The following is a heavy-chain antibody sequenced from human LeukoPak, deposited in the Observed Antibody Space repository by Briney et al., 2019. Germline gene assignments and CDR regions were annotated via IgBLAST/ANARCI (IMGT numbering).Heavy chain of an antibody. CDR3: ARDFGREGPQGPDYDDYFGNY. CDR2: ISYDGTKR. J-gene: IGHJ4*02. CDR1: GFTFSSFA. D-gene: IGHD4-17*01. Sequence: GRSLRLSCAASGFTFSSFAMYWVRQAPGKGLEWLARISYDGTKRYYADSVNGRFTISRDDSKCTVYVQMNSLRPEDTAVYYCARDFGREGPQGPDYDDYFGNYWGQGTLVTVSS. V-gene: IGHV3-30-3*01.